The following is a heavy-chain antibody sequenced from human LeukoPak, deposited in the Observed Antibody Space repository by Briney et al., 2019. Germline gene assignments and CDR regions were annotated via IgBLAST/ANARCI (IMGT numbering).Heavy chain of an antibody. J-gene: IGHJ4*02. CDR2: INHSGST. Sequence: SETLSLTCAVYSGSFSGYYWSWIRQPPGKGLEWIGEINHSGSTNYNPSLKSRVTISVDTSKNQFSLKLSSVTAADTAVYYCARATVTRYYFDYWGQGNLVTVSS. CDR1: SGSFSGYY. D-gene: IGHD4-17*01. V-gene: IGHV4-34*01. CDR3: ARATVTRYYFDY.